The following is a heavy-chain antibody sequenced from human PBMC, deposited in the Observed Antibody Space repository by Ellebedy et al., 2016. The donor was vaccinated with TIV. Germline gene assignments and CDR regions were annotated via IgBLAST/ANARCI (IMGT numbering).Heavy chain of an antibody. CDR2: ISDSGSTT. V-gene: IGHV3-23*01. J-gene: IGHJ4*02. CDR3: ARDGARGEQRRSFDF. D-gene: IGHD1/OR15-1a*01. CDR1: GFTFTSYA. Sequence: GESLKISCAASGFTFTSYAMTWVRQAPGKGLEWVSAISDSGSTTYYADSVKGRFTISRDNSKNSLHLQMNSLRAEDTAVYYCARDGARGEQRRSFDFWGQGILVTVSS.